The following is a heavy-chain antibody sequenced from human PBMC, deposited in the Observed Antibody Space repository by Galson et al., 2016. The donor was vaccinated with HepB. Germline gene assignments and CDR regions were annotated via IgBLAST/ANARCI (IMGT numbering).Heavy chain of an antibody. CDR3: AAGGYDSSGYYYFH. V-gene: IGHV1-58*01. Sequence: SVKVSCKASGFTFTDSAVQWVRQARGQRLEWIGWIVVGSGNTYYAQKFQERVTITRDMSTSTAYMELSSLRSEDTAVYYCAAGGYDSSGYYYFHWGQGTLVTVSS. CDR1: GFTFTDSA. CDR2: IVVGSGNT. J-gene: IGHJ4*02. D-gene: IGHD3-22*01.